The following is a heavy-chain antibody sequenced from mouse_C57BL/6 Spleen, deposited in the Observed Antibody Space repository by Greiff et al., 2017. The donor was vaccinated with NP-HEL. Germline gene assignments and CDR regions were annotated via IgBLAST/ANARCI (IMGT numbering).Heavy chain of an antibody. CDR2: IDPETGGT. V-gene: IGHV1-15*01. J-gene: IGHJ3*01. D-gene: IGHD1-1*01. CDR3: TRNYGSSRAWLAY. CDR1: GYTFTDYE. Sequence: VQLQQSGAELVRPGASVTLSCKASGYTFTDYEMHWVKQTPVHGLEWIGAIDPETGGTAYNQKFKGKAILTADKSSSTAYMELRSRTSEDSAVYYCTRNYGSSRAWLAYWGQGTLVTVSA.